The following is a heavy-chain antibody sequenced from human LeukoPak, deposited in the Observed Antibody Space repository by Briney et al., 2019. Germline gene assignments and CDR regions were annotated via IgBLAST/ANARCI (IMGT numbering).Heavy chain of an antibody. CDR2: IYYSGST. V-gene: IGHV4-59*12. D-gene: IGHD6-19*01. CDR1: GGSISSYY. J-gene: IGHJ4*02. CDR3: ARRGQWLETYNY. Sequence: SETLSLTCTVSGGSISSYYWSWIRQPPGKGLEWIGYIYYSGSTNYNPSLKSRVTISVDTSKNQFSLKLSSVTAADTAVYYCARRGQWLETYNYWGQGTLVTVSS.